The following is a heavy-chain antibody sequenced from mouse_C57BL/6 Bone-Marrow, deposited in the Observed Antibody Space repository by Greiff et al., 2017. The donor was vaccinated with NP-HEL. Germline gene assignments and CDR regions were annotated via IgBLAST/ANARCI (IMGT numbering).Heavy chain of an antibody. CDR3: ARYGNYESYFDY. J-gene: IGHJ2*01. Sequence: EVKLVESVAELVRPGASVKLSCTASGFNIKNTYMHWVKQRPEQGLEWIGRIDPANGNTKYAPKFQGKATITADTYSNTAYLQLSSLTSEDTAIYYCARYGNYESYFDYWGQGTTLTVSS. CDR2: IDPANGNT. CDR1: GFNIKNTY. D-gene: IGHD2-1*01. V-gene: IGHV14-3*01.